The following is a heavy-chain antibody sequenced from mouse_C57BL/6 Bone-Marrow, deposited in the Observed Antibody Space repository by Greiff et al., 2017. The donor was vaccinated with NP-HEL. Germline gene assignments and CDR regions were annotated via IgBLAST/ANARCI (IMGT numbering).Heavy chain of an antibody. D-gene: IGHD2-1*01. CDR3: ARIRYLLWSCYWYFDV. CDR2: IWWDDDK. V-gene: IGHV8-8*01. CDR1: GFSLSTFGMG. Sequence: QVTLKESGPGILQPSQTLSLTCSFSGFSLSTFGMGVGWIRQPSGKGLEWLAHIWWDDDKYYNPALKSRLTISKDTSKNQVFLKIANVDTADTATYYCARIRYLLWSCYWYFDVWGTGTTVTVSS. J-gene: IGHJ1*03.